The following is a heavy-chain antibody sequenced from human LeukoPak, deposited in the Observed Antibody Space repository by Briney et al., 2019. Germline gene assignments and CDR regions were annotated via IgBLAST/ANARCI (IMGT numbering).Heavy chain of an antibody. CDR2: ISSSSSYI. V-gene: IGHV3-21*01. CDR1: GFTFSSYS. Sequence: GGSLRLSCAASGFTFSSYSMNWVRQAPGKGLEWVSSISSSSSYIYYADSVKGRFTISRDNAKNSLYLQMNSLRAGDTAVYYCARGSEYSSSSDIYTPKQPPDYWGQGTLVTVSS. J-gene: IGHJ4*02. D-gene: IGHD6-6*01. CDR3: ARGSEYSSSSDIYTPKQPPDY.